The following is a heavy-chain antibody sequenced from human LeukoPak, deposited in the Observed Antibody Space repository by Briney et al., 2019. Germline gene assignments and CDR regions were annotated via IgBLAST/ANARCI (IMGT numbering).Heavy chain of an antibody. V-gene: IGHV3-7*01. CDR2: VKEDGSER. Sequence: QPGRSLRLSCAASGFSFGDFWINWVRQAPGKGLEWVANVKEDGSERNYVDSVKGRFIISSDKSKNSVYLQMKGLRADDTAVYYCLRGHYSQYRSQGTLVSVSS. J-gene: IGHJ4*02. D-gene: IGHD4-11*01. CDR3: LRGHYSQY. CDR1: GFSFGDFW.